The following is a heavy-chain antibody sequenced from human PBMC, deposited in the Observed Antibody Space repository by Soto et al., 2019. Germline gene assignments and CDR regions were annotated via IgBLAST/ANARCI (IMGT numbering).Heavy chain of an antibody. CDR1: GGSISSYY. CDR3: ARALTRSMTRSFWFDP. D-gene: IGHD3-16*02. V-gene: IGHV4-59*01. J-gene: IGHJ5*02. Sequence: SETLSLTCTVSGGSISSYYWSWIRQPPGKGLEWIGYIYYSGSTNYNPSLKSRVTISVDTSKNQFSLKLSSVTAADTAVYYCARALTRSMTRSFWFDPWGQGTLVTVSS. CDR2: IYYSGST.